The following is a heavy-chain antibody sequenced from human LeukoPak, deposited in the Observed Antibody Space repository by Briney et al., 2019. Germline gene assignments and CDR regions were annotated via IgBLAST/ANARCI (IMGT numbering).Heavy chain of an antibody. CDR2: ISSRSDYT. CDR3: ARGHYGLDV. V-gene: IGHV3-11*05. Sequence: GGSLRLSCAASGFTFSDWYMSWIRQAPGKGLEWVSYISSRSDYTDNADSVKGRFTISRDNARNSLFLQRNSLRADDTAVYYCARGHYGLDVWGQGTTVTVSS. J-gene: IGHJ6*02. CDR1: GFTFSDWY.